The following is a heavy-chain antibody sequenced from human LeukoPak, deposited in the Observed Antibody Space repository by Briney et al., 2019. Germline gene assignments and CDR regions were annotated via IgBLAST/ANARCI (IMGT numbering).Heavy chain of an antibody. V-gene: IGHV3-7*03. CDR2: IKQDGSGK. J-gene: IGHJ4*02. CDR3: ARDPYYYDSSGYSP. Sequence: GGSLRLSCEASGFTFSSYWMSWVRQAPGKGLEWVANIKQDGSGKYYVDSVKGRFTISRDNAKNSLYLQMKSLRAEDTAVYYCARDPYYYDSSGYSPWGQGTLVTVSS. D-gene: IGHD3-22*01. CDR1: GFTFSSYW.